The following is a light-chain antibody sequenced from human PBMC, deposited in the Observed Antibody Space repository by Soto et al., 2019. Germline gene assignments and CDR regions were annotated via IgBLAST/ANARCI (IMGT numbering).Light chain of an antibody. J-gene: IGLJ1*01. V-gene: IGLV2-14*01. CDR1: SSDVGGYNY. Sequence: QSVLTQPASVSGSPGQSITISCTGTSSDVGGYNYVSWYQHHPGKAPKVMIYEVSNRPSGVSNRFSGSKSGNTASLTISGLQAEDEADYYCSSYTSSSTGVFGTGTKSPS. CDR2: EVS. CDR3: SSYTSSSTGV.